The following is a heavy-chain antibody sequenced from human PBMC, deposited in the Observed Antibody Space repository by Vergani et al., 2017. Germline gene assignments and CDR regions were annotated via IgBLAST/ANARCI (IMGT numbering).Heavy chain of an antibody. D-gene: IGHD6-19*01. V-gene: IGHV4-61*02. CDR1: GGSINTGAYY. J-gene: IGHJ5*02. Sequence: QVQLQESGPRLVRPSQTLSLTCTVSGGSINTGAYYWSWIRQPAGKGLEWIGRVYTSGMTNYNPSLKSRVTILVDRSKSQLSLKLTSVTAGDTAVYYCASDTHSGQRADRWGQGILVTVTS. CDR3: ASDTHSGQRADR. CDR2: VYTSGMT.